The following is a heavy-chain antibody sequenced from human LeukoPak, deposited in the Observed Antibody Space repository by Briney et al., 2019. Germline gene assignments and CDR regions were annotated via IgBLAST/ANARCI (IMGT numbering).Heavy chain of an antibody. CDR3: ARGAIQPDY. CDR2: INHSGST. D-gene: IGHD5-18*01. Sequence: SETLSLTCAVYGGSFSGYYWSWIRQPPGKGLEWIGEINHSGSTNYNPSLKSRVTISVDMSKNQFSLKLSSVTAADTAVYYCARGAIQPDYWGQGTLVTVSS. J-gene: IGHJ4*02. V-gene: IGHV4-34*01. CDR1: GGSFSGYY.